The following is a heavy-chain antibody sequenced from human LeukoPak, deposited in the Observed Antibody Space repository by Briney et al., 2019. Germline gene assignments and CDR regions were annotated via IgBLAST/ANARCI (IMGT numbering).Heavy chain of an antibody. CDR1: EFTFSSYA. CDR3: AKDRGVTISGVPDY. V-gene: IGHV3-23*01. Sequence: GGSLRLSCAASEFTFSSYAMSWVRQAPGKGLEWVSGISGSGGSTYYADFVKGRFTISRDISKNTLYVQMNSLRAEDTAVYYCAKDRGVTISGVPDYWGQGTLVTVSS. CDR2: ISGSGGST. J-gene: IGHJ4*02. D-gene: IGHD3-3*01.